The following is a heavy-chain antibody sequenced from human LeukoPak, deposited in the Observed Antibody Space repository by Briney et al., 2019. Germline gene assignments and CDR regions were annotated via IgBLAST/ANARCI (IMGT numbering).Heavy chain of an antibody. CDR2: IYPGDSDT. V-gene: IGHV5-51*01. CDR1: GYSLTSYW. J-gene: IGHJ4*02. D-gene: IGHD1-7*01. CDR3: ARHGTGPYFDY. Sequence: GESLKISCKGSGYSLTSYWIGWVRQMPGKGLECMGIIYPGDSDTRYSPSFQGQVTISADKSISTAYLQWSSLKASDTAICYCARHGTGPYFDYWGQGTLVTVSS.